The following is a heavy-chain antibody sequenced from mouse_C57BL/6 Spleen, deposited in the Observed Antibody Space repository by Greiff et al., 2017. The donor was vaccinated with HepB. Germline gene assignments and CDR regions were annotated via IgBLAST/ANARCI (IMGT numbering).Heavy chain of an antibody. CDR2: INPNNGGT. V-gene: IGHV1-26*01. Sequence: VQLQQSGPELVKPGASVKISCKASGYTFTDYYMNWVKQSHGKSLEWIGDINPNNGGTSYNQKFKGKATLTVDKSSSTAYMELRSLTSEDSAVYYCARPYDYDLWYFDVWGTGTTVTVSS. CDR3: ARPYDYDLWYFDV. D-gene: IGHD2-4*01. J-gene: IGHJ1*03. CDR1: GYTFTDYY.